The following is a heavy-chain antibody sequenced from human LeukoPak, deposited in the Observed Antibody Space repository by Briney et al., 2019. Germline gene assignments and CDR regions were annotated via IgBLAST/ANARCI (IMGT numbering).Heavy chain of an antibody. J-gene: IGHJ4*02. Sequence: SETLSLTCTVSGGSISSGSYYWSWIRQPAGKGLEWIGRIYTSGSTDYNPSLKSRATISADTSKSQFSLKLSSVTAADTAVYYCAYSSSWYPPYYYWGQGTLVTVSS. CDR3: AYSSSWYPPYYY. CDR2: IYTSGST. V-gene: IGHV4-61*02. D-gene: IGHD6-13*01. CDR1: GGSISSGSYY.